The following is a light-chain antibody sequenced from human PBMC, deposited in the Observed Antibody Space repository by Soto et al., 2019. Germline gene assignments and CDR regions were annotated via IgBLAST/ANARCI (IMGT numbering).Light chain of an antibody. CDR2: GAS. V-gene: IGKV3-20*01. Sequence: EIVLTQSPGTLSLSPGERATLSCRASQSVSRSYLAWYQQKPGQAPRLLIYGASSRATGIPDRFSGSGSGTDFTLTISRLEHEDVAVYYCQQYGSSQYTFGQGTKLEIK. CDR3: QQYGSSQYT. CDR1: QSVSRSY. J-gene: IGKJ2*01.